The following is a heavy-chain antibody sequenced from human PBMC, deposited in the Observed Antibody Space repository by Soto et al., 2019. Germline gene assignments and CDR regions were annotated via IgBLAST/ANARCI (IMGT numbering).Heavy chain of an antibody. CDR1: GFTFSSYT. CDR3: AKRLQPAVGPFDC. D-gene: IGHD2-15*01. CDR2: INPSGATT. J-gene: IGHJ4*02. V-gene: IGHV3-23*01. Sequence: PGGSLRLSCAASGFTFSSYTMTWFRQAPGKGPEWVSIINPSGATTYYAGSVKGRFTISRDNSKNTLYLQMNSLRADDTAVYYCAKRLQPAVGPFDCWGLGTLVTVSS.